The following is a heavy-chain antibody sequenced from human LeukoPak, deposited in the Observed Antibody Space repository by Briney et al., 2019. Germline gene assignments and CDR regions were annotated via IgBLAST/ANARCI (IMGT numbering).Heavy chain of an antibody. J-gene: IGHJ3*02. CDR3: ARDSSGWSHDAFDI. CDR1: GFTFSSYG. D-gene: IGHD6-19*01. CDR2: IWYDGSNK. V-gene: IGHV3-33*08. Sequence: GRSLRLSCAASGFTFSSYGMHWVRQAPGKGLEWVAVIWYDGSNKYYADSVKGLFTISRDNSKNTLYLQMNSLRAEDTAVYYCARDSSGWSHDAFDIWGQGTMVTVSS.